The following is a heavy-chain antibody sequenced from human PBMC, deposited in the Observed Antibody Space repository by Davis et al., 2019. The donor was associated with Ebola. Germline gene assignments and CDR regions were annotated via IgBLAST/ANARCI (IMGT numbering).Heavy chain of an antibody. CDR2: IYSGGST. D-gene: IGHD1-14*01. J-gene: IGHJ4*02. Sequence: GESLKISCAASGFTFSSYAMSWVRQAPGKGLEWVSVIYSGGSTYYADSVKGRFTISRDNSKNTLYLQMNSLRAEDTAVYYCARDRKWGFDYWGQGTLVTVSS. CDR1: GFTFSSYA. CDR3: ARDRKWGFDY. V-gene: IGHV3-66*02.